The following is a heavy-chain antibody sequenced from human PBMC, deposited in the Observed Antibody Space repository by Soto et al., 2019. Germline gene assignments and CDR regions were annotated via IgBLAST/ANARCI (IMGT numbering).Heavy chain of an antibody. V-gene: IGHV5-10-1*01. D-gene: IGHD3-10*01. CDR1: GDILTTYW. J-gene: IGHJ5*02. Sequence: GESLKSSCKASGDILTTYWITWVRQMTGEGLEWMGRIDPSDSYTHYSPSFQGHVTISTDKSISTAYLQWNSLKASDTAMYFCARGGYYPYNWFDPWGQGTLVTVSS. CDR2: IDPSDSYT. CDR3: ARGGYYPYNWFDP.